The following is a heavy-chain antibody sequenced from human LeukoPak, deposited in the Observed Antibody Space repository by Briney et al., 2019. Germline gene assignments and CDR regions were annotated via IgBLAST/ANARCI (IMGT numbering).Heavy chain of an antibody. CDR3: ARVRRFGELSTFWRGRRSEYFDY. J-gene: IGHJ4*02. Sequence: SVNLSCNASGGTVSNYVITWVRQAPGRGLEWMGGIIPIFDSPNYTQKFQGRLTITADASTRTAYMELSSLISEDTAVYYCARVRRFGELSTFWRGRRSEYFDYWGEGTLVTVSS. V-gene: IGHV1-69*13. CDR2: IIPIFDSP. D-gene: IGHD3-10*01. CDR1: GGTVSNYV.